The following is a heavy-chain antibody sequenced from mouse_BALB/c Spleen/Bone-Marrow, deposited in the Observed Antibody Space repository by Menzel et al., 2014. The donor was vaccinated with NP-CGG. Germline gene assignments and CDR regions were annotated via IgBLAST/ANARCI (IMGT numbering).Heavy chain of an antibody. CDR1: GFNIKDTY. CDR3: ARYRLGTYFDY. Sequence: QLQQSGAELVKPGASVKLSCTASGFNIKDTYMHWVKQRPEQGLEWIGRIDPANGNTKYDPKFQGKATITADTSSNTAYLQLSSLTSEGTAVYYCARYRLGTYFDYWGQGTTLTVSS. D-gene: IGHD2-14*01. J-gene: IGHJ2*01. V-gene: IGHV14-3*02. CDR2: IDPANGNT.